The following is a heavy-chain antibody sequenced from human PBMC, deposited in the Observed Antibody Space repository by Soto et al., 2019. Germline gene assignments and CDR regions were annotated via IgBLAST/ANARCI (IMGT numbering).Heavy chain of an antibody. D-gene: IGHD4-17*01. CDR1: GFTFSNAW. Sequence: GGSLRLSCAASGFTFSNAWMNWVRQAPGKGLEWVGRIRSKTDGGTTDYAAPVEGRFTISRDDSKNTLSLQMNSLKTEDTAVYYCTTDHRENGDPHYYFFGVDVWGQGTTVTVSS. CDR3: TTDHRENGDPHYYFFGVDV. J-gene: IGHJ6*02. CDR2: IRSKTDGGTT. V-gene: IGHV3-15*07.